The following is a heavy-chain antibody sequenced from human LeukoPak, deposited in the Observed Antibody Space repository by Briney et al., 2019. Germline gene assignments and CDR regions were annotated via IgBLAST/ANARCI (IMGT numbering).Heavy chain of an antibody. CDR1: GYSISSGYY. J-gene: IGHJ4*02. Sequence: SETLSLTCSVSGYSISSGYYWGWIRQGPGKGLEWSGNLYHSGSTYYNPSLKSRVSISVDTSKNQFSLNLSSVTAADTAVYYCATEIQNIAGRVYWGQGTLVTVSS. V-gene: IGHV4-38-2*02. CDR2: LYHSGST. D-gene: IGHD6-6*01. CDR3: ATEIQNIAGRVY.